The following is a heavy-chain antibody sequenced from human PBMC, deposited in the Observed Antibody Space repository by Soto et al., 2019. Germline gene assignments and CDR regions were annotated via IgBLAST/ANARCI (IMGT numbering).Heavy chain of an antibody. CDR3: ARLYSMATIDY. D-gene: IGHD2-2*02. CDR1: GFTVSSNY. CDR2: IYSGGST. V-gene: IGHV3-53*01. J-gene: IGHJ4*02. Sequence: GGSLRLSCAASGFTVSSNYMSWVRQAPGKGLEWVSVIYSGGSTYYADSVKGRFTISRDNSKNTLYLQMNSLRAEDTAVYYCARLYSMATIDYWGQGTLVTVSS.